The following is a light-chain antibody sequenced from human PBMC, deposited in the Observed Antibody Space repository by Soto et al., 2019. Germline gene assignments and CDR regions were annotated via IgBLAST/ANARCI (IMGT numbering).Light chain of an antibody. V-gene: IGKV3D-15*01. CDR1: QNINSN. CDR3: QQYKDWPPLT. Sequence: EILMTQSPLTLSVSPGEGATLSCRASQNINSNLAWYQQRPGQAPRVLIYGASSRASGIPDRFSGSGSGTDFTLTINRLEPDDFAFYYCQQYKDWPPLTFGGWTRIESK. J-gene: IGKJ4*01. CDR2: GAS.